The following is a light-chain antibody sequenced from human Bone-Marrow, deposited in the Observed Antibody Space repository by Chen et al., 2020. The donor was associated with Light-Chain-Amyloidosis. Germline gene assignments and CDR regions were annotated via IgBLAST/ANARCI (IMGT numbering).Light chain of an antibody. Sequence: QSALTQPASVSGSLGQSITLPCSGTISDVGSYNLVSWYQQHPDKAPKLIIYEVRKRPSGFSNRFSGSKSGNTASLTISGLQGEDEADYYCCSYAGSSTLVFGGGTKLTVL. CDR2: EVR. CDR3: CSYAGSSTLV. CDR1: ISDVGSYNL. V-gene: IGLV2-23*02. J-gene: IGLJ3*02.